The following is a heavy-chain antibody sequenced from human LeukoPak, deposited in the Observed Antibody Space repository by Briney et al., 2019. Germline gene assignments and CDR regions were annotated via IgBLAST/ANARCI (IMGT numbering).Heavy chain of an antibody. Sequence: PSETLSLTCTVSGGSISISSYYWGWIRQPPGKRLEWIGSIYYSGSTYYNPSLKSRVTISVDTSKNQFSLKLSFVTAADTAVYYCATGQITMIVVGYFDYWGQGTLVTVSS. CDR3: ATGQITMIVVGYFDY. J-gene: IGHJ4*02. V-gene: IGHV4-39*07. D-gene: IGHD3-22*01. CDR1: GGSISISSYY. CDR2: IYYSGST.